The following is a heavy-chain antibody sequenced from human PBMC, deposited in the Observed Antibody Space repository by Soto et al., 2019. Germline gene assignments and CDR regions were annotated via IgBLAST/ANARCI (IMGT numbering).Heavy chain of an antibody. CDR2: IFSSGST. CDR1: GGSINTFY. V-gene: IGHV4-4*07. Sequence: SETLSLTCTVSGGSINTFYWGWVRQPAGKGLEWIGRIFSSGSTGFNPSLESRVAMSVDTSKNHFSLNLSSVTAADMAVYYCAREGSYSAYNFAHGIQLWSFDFWGQGALVTVSS. J-gene: IGHJ4*02. CDR3: AREGSYSAYNFAHGIQLWSFDF. D-gene: IGHD5-12*01.